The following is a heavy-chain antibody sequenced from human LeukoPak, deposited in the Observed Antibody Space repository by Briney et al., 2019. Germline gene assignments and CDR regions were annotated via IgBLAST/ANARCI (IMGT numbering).Heavy chain of an antibody. CDR2: IKQDGSEK. CDR1: GFTFTSYW. Sequence: GESLRLSCAASGFTFTSYWMSWVRQAPGKGLEWVANIKQDGSEKYYVDSVKGRFTISRDNDKNSLYLQMNSLRAEDTAVYYCARASSYAWFDYWGQGTLVTV. CDR3: ARASSYAWFDY. J-gene: IGHJ4*02. V-gene: IGHV3-7*01.